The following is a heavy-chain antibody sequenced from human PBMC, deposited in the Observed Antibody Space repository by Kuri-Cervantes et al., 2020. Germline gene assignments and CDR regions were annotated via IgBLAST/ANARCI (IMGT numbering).Heavy chain of an antibody. Sequence: ASVKVSCKASGYTFTSYDINWVRQATGQGLEWMEWINAGNGNTKYSQKFKGRVTITRDTSASTAYMELSSLRSEDTAVYYCARDLRRYYGSGNFDYWGQGTLVTVSS. CDR1: GYTFTSYD. D-gene: IGHD3-10*01. J-gene: IGHJ4*02. V-gene: IGHV1-3*01. CDR3: ARDLRRYYGSGNFDY. CDR2: INAGNGNT.